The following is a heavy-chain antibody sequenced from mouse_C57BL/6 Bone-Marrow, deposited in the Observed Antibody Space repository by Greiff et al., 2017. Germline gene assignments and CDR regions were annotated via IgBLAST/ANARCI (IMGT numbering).Heavy chain of an antibody. CDR2: ILPGSGST. V-gene: IGHV1-9*01. J-gene: IGHJ3*01. CDR3: AHLVAY. Sequence: VQLQQSVAELMKPGASVKLSCTATGFTFTGYWIAWVKQRPEHGLEWIGKILPGSGSTNYTEKFKGKATFTADTSSNTAYMQLSSLTTEDSSIYYCAHLVAYWGQGTLVTVSA. CDR1: GFTFTGYW.